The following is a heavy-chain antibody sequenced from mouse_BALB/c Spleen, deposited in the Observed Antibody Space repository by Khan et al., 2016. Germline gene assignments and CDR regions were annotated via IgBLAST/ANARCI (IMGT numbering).Heavy chain of an antibody. D-gene: IGHD1-1*02. V-gene: IGHV4-1*02. CDR2: INPDSSTI. Sequence: EVKLLESGGGLVQPGGSLKLSCAASGFDFSRYWMHWVRQAPGMGLEWIGEINPDSSTINYTPSLKDKFIISRDNAKNTLYLQMSKVRSEDTALYYCAGAGLWASMDYWGQGTSVTVSS. CDR1: GFDFSRYW. J-gene: IGHJ4*01. CDR3: AGAGLWASMDY.